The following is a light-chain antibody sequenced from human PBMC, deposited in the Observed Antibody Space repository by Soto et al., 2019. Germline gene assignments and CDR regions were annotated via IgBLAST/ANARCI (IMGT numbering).Light chain of an antibody. V-gene: IGKV3-15*01. CDR1: QSVGNN. J-gene: IGKJ1*01. CDR3: QQYKNWPTGT. Sequence: EIEMTQSPGTLSVSPGERATLSCRASQSVGNNLGWYQQSPGQAPRLLIYGASTRATGIPARFSGSGSGTEFTLTISSLQSEEFAVYYCQQYKNWPTGTFRQGT. CDR2: GAS.